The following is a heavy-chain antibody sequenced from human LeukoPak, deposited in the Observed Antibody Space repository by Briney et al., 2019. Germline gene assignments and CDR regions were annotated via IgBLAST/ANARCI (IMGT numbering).Heavy chain of an antibody. CDR3: ARGSTLDAFDI. D-gene: IGHD2-15*01. CDR2: IYHSGST. CDR1: GGSISSGGYS. J-gene: IGHJ3*02. V-gene: IGHV4-30-2*01. Sequence: SETLSLTCAVSGGSISSGGYSWSWIRQPPGKGLEWIGYIYHSGSTYYNPSLKSRVTISVDRSKNQFSLKLSSVTAADTAVYYCARGSTLDAFDIWGQGTMVTVSS.